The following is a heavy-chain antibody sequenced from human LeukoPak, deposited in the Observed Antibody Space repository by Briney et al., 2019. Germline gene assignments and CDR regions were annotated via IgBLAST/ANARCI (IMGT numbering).Heavy chain of an antibody. J-gene: IGHJ4*02. CDR2: ISHDGSNK. Sequence: GGSLRLSCAASGFTFNSHGMHWVRQAPGKGLEWVAVISHDGSNKYYADSVKGRFTISRDNSKNTLYLQMNSLRAEDTAVYYCAKAPRWNDFIRDYYFDYWGQGTLVTVSS. V-gene: IGHV3-30*18. D-gene: IGHD1-1*01. CDR1: GFTFNSHG. CDR3: AKAPRWNDFIRDYYFDY.